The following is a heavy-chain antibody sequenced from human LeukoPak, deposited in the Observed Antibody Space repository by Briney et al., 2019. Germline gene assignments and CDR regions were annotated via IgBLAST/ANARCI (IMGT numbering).Heavy chain of an antibody. CDR2: IYYSGST. Sequence: PSETLSLTCTVSGGSISSSSYYWGWIRQPPGKGLEWIGSIYYSGSTYYNPSLKSRVTISVDTSKNQFFLKLSSVTAADTAVYYCARGDCSGGSCYLFDYWGQGALVTFSS. CDR3: ARGDCSGGSCYLFDY. D-gene: IGHD2-15*01. CDR1: GGSISSSSYY. J-gene: IGHJ4*02. V-gene: IGHV4-39*01.